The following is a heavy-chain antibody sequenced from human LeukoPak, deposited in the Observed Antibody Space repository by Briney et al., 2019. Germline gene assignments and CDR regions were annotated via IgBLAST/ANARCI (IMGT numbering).Heavy chain of an antibody. V-gene: IGHV4-34*01. CDR1: GGSFSGYY. CDR3: ARTYYYDSSGYVNAFDI. Sequence: SETLSLTCAVYGGSFSGYYWSWIRQPPGRGLGWIGEINHSGSTNYNPSLRSRVTISVDTSKNQFSLKLSSVTAADTAVYYCARTYYYDSSGYVNAFDIWGQGTMVTVSS. D-gene: IGHD3-22*01. CDR2: INHSGST. J-gene: IGHJ3*02.